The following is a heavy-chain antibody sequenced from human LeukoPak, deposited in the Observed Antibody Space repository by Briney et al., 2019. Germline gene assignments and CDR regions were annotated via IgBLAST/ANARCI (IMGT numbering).Heavy chain of an antibody. CDR3: ARMDIVVVPAGYFDL. Sequence: GGSLRLSCAASGFTFSSYGMHWVRQAPGKGLEWVAVIWYDGSNKYYADSVKGRFTISRDNSKNMLYLQMNSLRAEDTAVYYCARMDIVVVPAGYFDLWGRGTLVTVSS. V-gene: IGHV3-33*01. CDR1: GFTFSSYG. D-gene: IGHD2-2*03. J-gene: IGHJ2*01. CDR2: IWYDGSNK.